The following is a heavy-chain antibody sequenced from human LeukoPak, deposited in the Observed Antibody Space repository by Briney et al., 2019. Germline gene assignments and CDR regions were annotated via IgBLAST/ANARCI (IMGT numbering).Heavy chain of an antibody. V-gene: IGHV4-4*02. CDR2: IYHSGST. CDR3: ARESYSYGFDY. Sequence: SETLSLTCTVSGDSITANNLWSWVRQSPGKGLEWIGEIYHSGSTNYNPSLKSRVTISVDTSKNQFSLKLSSVTAADTAVYYCARESYSYGFDYWGQGTLVTVSS. CDR1: GDSITANNL. D-gene: IGHD5-18*01. J-gene: IGHJ4*02.